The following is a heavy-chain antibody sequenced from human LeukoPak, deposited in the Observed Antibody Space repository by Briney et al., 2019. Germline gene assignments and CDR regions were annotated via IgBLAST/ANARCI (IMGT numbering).Heavy chain of an antibody. CDR3: ARVEYYGSGSQNWFDP. J-gene: IGHJ5*02. CDR2: INPNSGGT. CDR1: GYTFTGYY. D-gene: IGHD3-10*01. V-gene: IGHV1-2*02. Sequence: ASVKVSCKASGYTFTGYYMHWVRQAPGQGLEWMGWINPNSGGTNYAQKFLGRVTMTRDTSISTAYMELSRLRSDDTAVYYCARVEYYGSGSQNWFDPWGQGTLVTVSS.